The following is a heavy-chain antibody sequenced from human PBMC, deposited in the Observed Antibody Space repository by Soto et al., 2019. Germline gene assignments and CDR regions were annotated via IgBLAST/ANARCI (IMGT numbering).Heavy chain of an antibody. V-gene: IGHV3-11*01. CDR3: ARNTLSAAGSDNYGLDV. CDR1: GFTFSDHY. CDR2: ISGSGFTI. J-gene: IGHJ6*02. D-gene: IGHD6-13*01. Sequence: QVQLVESGGGLVKPGGSLRLSCAASGFTFSDHYMSWIRQAPGMGLAWVAYISGSGFTIYNADSVKGRFTISRDNAKNSRYLQMDSRRAEDTAVNYCARNTLSAAGSDNYGLDVGGRGTTVAVSS.